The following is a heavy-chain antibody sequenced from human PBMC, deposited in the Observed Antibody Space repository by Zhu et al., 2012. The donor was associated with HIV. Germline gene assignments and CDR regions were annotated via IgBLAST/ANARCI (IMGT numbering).Heavy chain of an antibody. CDR3: ARRLKRRLVAETGEFNX. CDR1: GGSFSGYY. D-gene: IGHD6-19*01. Sequence: QVQLQQWGAGLLRPSETLSLTCAVYGGSFSGYYWSWIRQTPGKGLEWIGEINHSGSTYYNPSLKSRATMSVDTSKNQFSLKLISATAADTAVYYCARRLKRRLVAETGEFNXWGQGTLVTVDS. V-gene: IGHV4-34*02. CDR2: INHSGST. J-gene: IGHJ5*02.